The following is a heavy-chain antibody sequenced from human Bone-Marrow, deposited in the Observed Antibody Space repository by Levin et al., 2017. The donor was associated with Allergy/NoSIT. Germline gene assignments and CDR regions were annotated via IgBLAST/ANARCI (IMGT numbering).Heavy chain of an antibody. CDR3: ARAAWSAEFLDH. D-gene: IGHD3-10*01. J-gene: IGHJ4*02. V-gene: IGHV3-48*01. CDR1: GFAFSDYS. Sequence: ETLSLTCAASGFAFSDYSLNWVRQAPGKGLEWISYITSASGTRFYADSVKGRFTISRDNARNSLHLHMSNLRADDTAVYYCARAAWSAEFLDHWGRGTLVTVSS. CDR2: ITSASGTR.